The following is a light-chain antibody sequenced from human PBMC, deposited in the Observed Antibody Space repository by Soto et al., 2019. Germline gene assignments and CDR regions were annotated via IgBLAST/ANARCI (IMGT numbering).Light chain of an antibody. Sequence: SYELTQPPSVSVSPGQTASITCSGDTLGDKYVCWYHQKPGQSPVLVIYQDSKRPSGIPERFSGSNSGNTATLTISGTQPMDEADYYCQAWDRSTGVFGTGTKVTVL. V-gene: IGLV3-1*01. CDR3: QAWDRSTGV. CDR2: QDS. J-gene: IGLJ1*01. CDR1: TLGDKY.